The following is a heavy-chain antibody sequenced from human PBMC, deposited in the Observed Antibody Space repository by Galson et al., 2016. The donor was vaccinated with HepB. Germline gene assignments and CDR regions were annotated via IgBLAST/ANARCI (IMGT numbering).Heavy chain of an antibody. J-gene: IGHJ4*02. V-gene: IGHV1-8*02. CDR2: MNPNSGNT. CDR1: GYTFTSYD. D-gene: IGHD6-6*01. Sequence: SVKVSCKTSGYTFTSYDIHWVRQATGQGLEWMGWMNPNSGNTGYAQKFQGRVTLTRSTSKSTVYMELSSLRSEDMATYYCARVEYASSTGASRFDYWGQGTLVTVSS. CDR3: ARVEYASSTGASRFDY.